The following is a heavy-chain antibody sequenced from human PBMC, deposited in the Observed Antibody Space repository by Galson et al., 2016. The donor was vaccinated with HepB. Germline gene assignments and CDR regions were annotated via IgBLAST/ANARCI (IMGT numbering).Heavy chain of an antibody. J-gene: IGHJ4*02. CDR1: GFTFSNYT. CDR3: AGPIGDCSGGSCYND. CDR2: ISSSSRYI. Sequence: SLRLSCAASGFTFSNYTVNWVRQAPGKGLEWVSSISSSSRYIYYADSLKGRFTISRDNAKNSLYLQMNSLRAEDTAVYFCAGPIGDCSGGSCYNDWGQGTLVTVSS. V-gene: IGHV3-21*01. D-gene: IGHD2-15*01.